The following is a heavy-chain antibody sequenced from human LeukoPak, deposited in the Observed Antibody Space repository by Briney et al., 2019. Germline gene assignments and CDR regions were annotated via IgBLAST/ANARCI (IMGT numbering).Heavy chain of an antibody. CDR1: GYTFTSYY. V-gene: IGHV1-46*01. D-gene: IGHD3-10*01. Sequence: ASVKVSCKASGYTFTSYYMHWLRQAPGQGLEWMGIINPSGGSTSYAQKFQGRVTMTRDMSTSTVYMELSSLRSEDTAVYYCASDPIDITMVRGVIRRGGFCDYWGQGTLVTVSS. CDR3: ASDPIDITMVRGVIRRGGFCDY. CDR2: INPSGGST. J-gene: IGHJ4*02.